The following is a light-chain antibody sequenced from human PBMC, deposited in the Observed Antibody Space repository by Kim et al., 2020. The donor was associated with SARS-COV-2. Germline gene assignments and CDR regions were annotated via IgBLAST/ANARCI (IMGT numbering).Light chain of an antibody. CDR3: SSYTSSNIVV. CDR1: SSDVGGYNY. J-gene: IGLJ2*01. Sequence: GQSITIACTGTSSDVGGYNYVSWYQQHPGKAPKVMIYDVSNRPSGVSNRFSGSKSGNTASLTISGLQAEDEADYYCSSYTSSNIVVFGGGTQLTVL. V-gene: IGLV2-14*03. CDR2: DVS.